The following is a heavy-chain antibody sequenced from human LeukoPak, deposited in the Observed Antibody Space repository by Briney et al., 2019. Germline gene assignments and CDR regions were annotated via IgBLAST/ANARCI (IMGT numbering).Heavy chain of an antibody. J-gene: IGHJ4*02. CDR1: GFTFSSNY. D-gene: IGHD6-6*01. V-gene: IGHV3-53*01. Sequence: GGSLRLSCAASGFTFSSNYMSWVRQALGRGLEWVSDIYSGGSTYYADSVKGRFTISRDNSKNTLYLQMNSLRAEDTAVYYCARDGGIAARPAYYWGQGTLVTVSS. CDR2: IYSGGST. CDR3: ARDGGIAARPAYY.